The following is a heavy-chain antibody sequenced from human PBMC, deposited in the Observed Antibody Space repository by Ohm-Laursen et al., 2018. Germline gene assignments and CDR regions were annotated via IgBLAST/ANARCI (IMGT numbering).Heavy chain of an antibody. V-gene: IGHV3-53*01. J-gene: IGHJ4*02. Sequence: SLRLSCAAAGFTVSSNYMSWVRQAPGKGLEWVSVIHSGGSTYYADSVKGRFTISRDNSRNTLYLQMNSLRAEDTAVYYCARDNPNYYDSSSYLDYWGQGTLVIVSS. D-gene: IGHD3-22*01. CDR3: ARDNPNYYDSSSYLDY. CDR2: IHSGGST. CDR1: GFTVSSNY.